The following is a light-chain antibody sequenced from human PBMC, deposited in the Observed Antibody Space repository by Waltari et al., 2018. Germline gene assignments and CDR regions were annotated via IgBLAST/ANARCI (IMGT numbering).Light chain of an antibody. J-gene: IGKJ3*01. V-gene: IGKV3-20*01. CDR3: QRYGSSPLVS. CDR2: GAS. CDR1: QSVTSNY. Sequence: EIVLTQSPGTLSLSPGERATLSCRASQSVTSNYLAWYQQKPGQPPSLLISGASTRATGIPDRFSGSGSGTDFTLTISSVEPEDFAVYYCQRYGSSPLVSFGPGTKVDIK.